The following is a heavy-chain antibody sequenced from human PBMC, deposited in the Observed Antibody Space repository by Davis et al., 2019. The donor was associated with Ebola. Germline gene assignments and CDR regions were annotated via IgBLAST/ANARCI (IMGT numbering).Heavy chain of an antibody. Sequence: MPSETLSLTCAVSGGSISSSNWWSWVRQPPGKGLEWIGEIYHSGSTNYNPSLKSRVTISVDKSKNQFSLKLSSVTAADTTVYYCARARAVAYYYYGMDVWGQGTTVTVSS. CDR3: ARARAVAYYYYGMDV. CDR2: IYHSGST. CDR1: GGSISSSNW. D-gene: IGHD6-19*01. J-gene: IGHJ6*02. V-gene: IGHV4-4*02.